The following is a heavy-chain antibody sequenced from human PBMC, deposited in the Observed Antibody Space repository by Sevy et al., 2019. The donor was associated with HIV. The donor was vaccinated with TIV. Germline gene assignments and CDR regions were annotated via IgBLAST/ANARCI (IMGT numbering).Heavy chain of an antibody. CDR1: GESFSGYF. CDR3: ARGRQAYVVVVPSTVPFDY. CDR2: INHSGTL. Sequence: SETLSLTCAVYGESFSGYFWNWIRHSPGKGLEWIGEINHSGTLKYNPSLKSRVTISVDASKNQLSLHLRSVTATDTAVYYCARGRQAYVVVVPSTVPFDYWGPRTLVTVSS. J-gene: IGHJ4*02. V-gene: IGHV4-34*01. D-gene: IGHD3-10*02.